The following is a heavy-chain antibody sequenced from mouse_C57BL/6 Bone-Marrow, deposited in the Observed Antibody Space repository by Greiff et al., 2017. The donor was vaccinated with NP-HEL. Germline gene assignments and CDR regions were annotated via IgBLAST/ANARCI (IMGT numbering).Heavy chain of an antibody. CDR2: IYPRDGST. D-gene: IGHD3-1*01. CDR3: VLGLLPAWFAY. Sequence: QVQLQQSDAELVKPGASVKISCKVSGYTFTDHTIHWMKQRPEQGLEWIGYIYPRDGSTKYNEKFKGKATLTADKSSSPAYMQLNSLTSEDSAVYFCVLGLLPAWFAYWGQGTLVTVSA. J-gene: IGHJ3*01. CDR1: GYTFTDHT. V-gene: IGHV1-78*01.